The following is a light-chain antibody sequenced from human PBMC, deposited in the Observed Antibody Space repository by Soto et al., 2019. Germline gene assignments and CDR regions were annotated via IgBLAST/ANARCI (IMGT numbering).Light chain of an antibody. V-gene: IGKV1-5*01. CDR2: DAS. CDR3: QHYNSYSPTWT. Sequence: DIQITQSPSTLSASVGDRVTIACRASQSISNWVAWYQQKPGKAPRLLIYDASSLESGVPSRFSGSGSGTEFTLTISSLQPDDFATYYCQHYNSYSPTWTFGQGTKVDIK. J-gene: IGKJ1*01. CDR1: QSISNW.